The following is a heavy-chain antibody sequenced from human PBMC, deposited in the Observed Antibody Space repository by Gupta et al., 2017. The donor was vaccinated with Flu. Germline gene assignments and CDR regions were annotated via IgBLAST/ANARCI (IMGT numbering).Heavy chain of an antibody. J-gene: IGHJ4*02. CDR1: GYTFSSYG. CDR2: ISTYNGDT. Sequence: KASGYTFSSYGISWVRQAPGQGLEWMGWISTYNGDTDYAQKLQDRVTMTTDTSTSTAYMELRSLRSDDTAVYYCAIEYSSSWLFDYWGQGTLVTVSS. V-gene: IGHV1-18*01. CDR3: AIEYSSSWLFDY. D-gene: IGHD6-6*01.